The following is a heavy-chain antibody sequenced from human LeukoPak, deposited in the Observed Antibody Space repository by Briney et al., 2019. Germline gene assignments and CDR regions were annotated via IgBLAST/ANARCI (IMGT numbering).Heavy chain of an antibody. V-gene: IGHV3-21*01. CDR3: ARCTTGKTFGSLREIKKSREIDY. CDR2: ISSSSSYI. D-gene: IGHD1-1*01. CDR1: GFTFSSYS. Sequence: PGGSLRLSCAASGFTFSSYSMNWVRQAPAKGLEWVSSISSSSSYIYYADSVRGRFTISRDNTKNSLFLQMNSLRGEDTAVYYCARCTTGKTFGSLREIKKSREIDYWGQGTLVTVSS. J-gene: IGHJ4*02.